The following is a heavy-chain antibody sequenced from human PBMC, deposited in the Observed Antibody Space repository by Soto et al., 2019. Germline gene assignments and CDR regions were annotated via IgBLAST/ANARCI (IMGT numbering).Heavy chain of an antibody. CDR2: INHSGST. D-gene: IGHD2-15*01. Sequence: PSERRARNDCGSGGSFSRYYWRCIRQPPGTGLEWIGEINHSGSTNYNPSLKSRVTISVDTSKNQFSLKLSSVTAADTAVYYCARAAPRYCSGGSCYSASAFWAQGPLATVSS. V-gene: IGHV4-34*01. CDR1: GGSFSRYY. CDR3: ARAAPRYCSGGSCYSASAF. J-gene: IGHJ4*02.